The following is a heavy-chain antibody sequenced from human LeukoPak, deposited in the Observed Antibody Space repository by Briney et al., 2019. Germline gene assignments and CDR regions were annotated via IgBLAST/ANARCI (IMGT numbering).Heavy chain of an antibody. D-gene: IGHD1-1*01. CDR3: ARSNTNWEEINY. J-gene: IGHJ4*02. V-gene: IGHV4-4*07. CDR2: ISTSGST. Sequence: SETLSLTCTVSGGSISSYYWNWIRQPAGKGLEWIGRISTSGSTNYNPSLESRVTMSVDMSKNQFSLRLSSVTAADTAVYYCARSNTNWEEINYWGQGTLVTVSS. CDR1: GGSISSYY.